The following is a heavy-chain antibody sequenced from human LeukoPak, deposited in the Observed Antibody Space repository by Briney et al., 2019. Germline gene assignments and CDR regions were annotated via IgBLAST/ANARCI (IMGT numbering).Heavy chain of an antibody. CDR2: ISAYNGNT. V-gene: IGHV1-18*01. CDR1: GYTFTSYG. CDR3: ARDGVVVAAPPVRRYYYGMDV. J-gene: IGHJ6*02. Sequence: ASVKVSFKASGYTFTSYGISWVRQAPGQGREWRGWISAYNGNTKYAQKLQGRVTMTTDTSTSTAYMELRSLTSDDTAVYYCARDGVVVAAPPVRRYYYGMDVWGQGTTVTVSS. D-gene: IGHD2-15*01.